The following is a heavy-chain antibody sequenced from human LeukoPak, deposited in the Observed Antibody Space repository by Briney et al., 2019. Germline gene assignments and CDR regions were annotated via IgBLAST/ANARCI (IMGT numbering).Heavy chain of an antibody. Sequence: GGSLRLSCAASGFTFSSYWMTWVRQAPGKGLEWVANIKQDGSEKYYVDSVKGRFTISRDNAKNSLHLQLNSLRVEDTAFYYCARGSLSSGWPRNDYWGQGTLVTVSS. J-gene: IGHJ4*02. V-gene: IGHV3-7*01. CDR2: IKQDGSEK. D-gene: IGHD6-19*01. CDR1: GFTFSSYW. CDR3: ARGSLSSGWPRNDY.